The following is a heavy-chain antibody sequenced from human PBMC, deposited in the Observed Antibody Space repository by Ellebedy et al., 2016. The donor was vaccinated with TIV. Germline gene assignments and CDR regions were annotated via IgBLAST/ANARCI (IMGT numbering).Heavy chain of an antibody. CDR3: ARFFESGSTGDY. V-gene: IGHV4-34*01. CDR1: GGSFSGYY. Sequence: MPSETLSLTCAVSGGSFSGYYWTWIRQSPTKGLEWIGEINHSGSTNYNPSLKSRVSMSVDTSKNQVSLKLRSVTAEDTAVYYCARFFESGSTGDYWGQGTLVTVSS. D-gene: IGHD3-10*01. J-gene: IGHJ4*02. CDR2: INHSGST.